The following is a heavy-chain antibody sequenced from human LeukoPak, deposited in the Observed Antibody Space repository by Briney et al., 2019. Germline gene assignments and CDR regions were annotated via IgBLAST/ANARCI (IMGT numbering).Heavy chain of an antibody. Sequence: SGTLSLTCAVSGGSISSSNWWSWVRQPPGKGLEWIGEIYHSGSTNYNPSLKSRVTISVDKSIDTAYLQWSSLKASDTAIYYCARRLDHDYSVGKGRYCFDYWGQGTLVTVSS. J-gene: IGHJ4*02. CDR3: ARRLDHDYSVGKGRYCFDY. D-gene: IGHD4-11*01. CDR2: IYHSGST. CDR1: GGSISSSNW. V-gene: IGHV4-4*02.